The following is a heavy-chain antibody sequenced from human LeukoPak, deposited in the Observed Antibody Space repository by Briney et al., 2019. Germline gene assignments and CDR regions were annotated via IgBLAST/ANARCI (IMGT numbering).Heavy chain of an antibody. D-gene: IGHD3-22*01. CDR1: GYTLTELS. V-gene: IGHV1-24*01. Sequence: ASVTVSCQGSGYTLTELSRLWVRLGPGNSREGMGGFEPDVAETMYAQKLQRRVTMTEDTSTDTAYMELSSLRSEDTAVYYCAIAPSDYYDSSGYWGFDYWGQGTLVTVSS. CDR2: FEPDVAET. CDR3: AIAPSDYYDSSGYWGFDY. J-gene: IGHJ4*02.